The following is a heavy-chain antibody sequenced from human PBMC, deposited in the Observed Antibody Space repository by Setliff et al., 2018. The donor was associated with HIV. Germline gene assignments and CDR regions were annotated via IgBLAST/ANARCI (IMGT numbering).Heavy chain of an antibody. CDR1: GYTFTNYA. V-gene: IGHV7-4-1*02. CDR2: INTNTGNP. Sequence: ASVKVSCKTSGYTFTNYALDWVRQAPGQGLEWMGWINTNTGNPTYAQGFTGRFVFSLDTSVSTAYLQISSLKAEDSAIYYCARVSDTGVDPQTHRDYWGQGTPVTVSS. J-gene: IGHJ4*02. CDR3: ARVSDTGVDPQTHRDY. D-gene: IGHD2-21*01.